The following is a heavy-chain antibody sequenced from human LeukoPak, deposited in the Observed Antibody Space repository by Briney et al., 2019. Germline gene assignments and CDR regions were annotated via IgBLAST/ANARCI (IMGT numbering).Heavy chain of an antibody. CDR1: GFTFSNYA. Sequence: GGSLRLSCAASGFTFSNYAMGWVRQAPGKGLEWVSTICGVGDSTYSADSVQVRFTTSTDNSKNTQYLQMNSLRAEDTAVYYCAKEITFGGVIAHDAFDIWGQGTMVTVSS. CDR3: AKEITFGGVIAHDAFDI. CDR2: ICGVGDST. J-gene: IGHJ3*02. V-gene: IGHV3-23*01. D-gene: IGHD3-16*02.